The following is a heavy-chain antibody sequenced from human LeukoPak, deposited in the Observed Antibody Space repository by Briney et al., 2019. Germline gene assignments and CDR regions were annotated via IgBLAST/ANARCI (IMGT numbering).Heavy chain of an antibody. D-gene: IGHD3-22*01. J-gene: IGHJ3*02. Sequence: GGSLRLSCAASGFTFSSYEMNWVRQAPGKGLEWVSYISSSGSTIYYADSVKGRFTISRDNAKNSLYLQMNSLRAEDTAVYYCARESVYYYDSSGYPPVAFDIWGQGTMVTVSS. CDR2: ISSSGSTI. CDR1: GFTFSSYE. CDR3: ARESVYYYDSSGYPPVAFDI. V-gene: IGHV3-48*03.